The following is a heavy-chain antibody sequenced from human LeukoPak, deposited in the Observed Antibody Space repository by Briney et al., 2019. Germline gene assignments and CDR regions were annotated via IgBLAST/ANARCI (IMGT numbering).Heavy chain of an antibody. CDR3: AKGDSGSYLQQYFDY. CDR1: GFTFSSYW. V-gene: IGHV3-7*03. CDR2: IKQDGSEE. J-gene: IGHJ4*02. D-gene: IGHD1-26*01. Sequence: GGSLRLSCAASGFTFSSYWMTWVRQAPGKGLEWVANIKQDGSEEYYVDSVKGRFTISRDNSKNTLYLQMNSLRAEDTAVYYCAKGDSGSYLQQYFDYWGQGTLVTVSS.